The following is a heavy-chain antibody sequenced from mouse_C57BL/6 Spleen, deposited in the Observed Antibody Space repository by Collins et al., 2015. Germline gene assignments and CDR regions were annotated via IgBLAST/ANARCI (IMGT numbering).Heavy chain of an antibody. CDR3: ALYFHYAMDY. CDR2: IYPDSGTT. CDR1: GYTFTSYW. D-gene: IGHD2-3*01. Sequence: QVQLQQPGAELVKPGASVKVSCKASGYTFTSYWIAWVKQRPGQGLEWIGDIYPDSGTTNYNEKFKTKATLTVDTSSSTAYMQLSGLTSEDSAVYYCALYFHYAMDYWGQGTSVTVSS. J-gene: IGHJ4*01. V-gene: IGHV1-55*01.